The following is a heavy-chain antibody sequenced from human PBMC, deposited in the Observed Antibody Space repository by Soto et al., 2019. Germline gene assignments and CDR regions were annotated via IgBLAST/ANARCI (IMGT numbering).Heavy chain of an antibody. Sequence: QVQLVQSGAEVKEPGSSVNVSCKTSGGTFGNTAVTWVRRVPGQRLEWIGGIVPLFGTANYAQKFRGRVMITADESTSTAYMDLSSLRSDDTAIYYCARDGDPGYSFWSGPLGGGSYDPWGQGTLVTVSS. D-gene: IGHD3-3*01. CDR3: ARDGDPGYSFWSGPLGGGSYDP. CDR1: GGTFGNTA. J-gene: IGHJ5*02. V-gene: IGHV1-69*12. CDR2: IVPLFGTA.